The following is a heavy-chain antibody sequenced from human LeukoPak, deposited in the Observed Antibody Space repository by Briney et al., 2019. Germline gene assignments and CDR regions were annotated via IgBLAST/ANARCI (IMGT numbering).Heavy chain of an antibody. CDR2: ISYDGSNK. CDR1: GFTFSSYG. CDR3: AKTDSIAVSLGY. Sequence: GRSLRLSCAASGFTFSSYGMHWVRQAPGKGLEWVAVISYDGSNKYYADSVKGRFTISRDNSKNTLYLQMNSLRAEDTAVYYCAKTDSIAVSLGYWGQGTLVTVSS. D-gene: IGHD6-19*01. V-gene: IGHV3-30*18. J-gene: IGHJ4*02.